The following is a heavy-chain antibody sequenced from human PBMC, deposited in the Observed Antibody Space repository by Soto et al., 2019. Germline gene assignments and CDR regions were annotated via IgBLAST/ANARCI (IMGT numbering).Heavy chain of an antibody. CDR3: ARPQPRYCSSTRCFKNYYYYYGMDV. V-gene: IGHV1-2*02. D-gene: IGHD2-2*01. CDR2: INPNSGGT. Sequence: ASVKVSCKASGYTFTGYYMHWVRQAPGQGLEWMGWINPNSGGTNYAQKFQGRVTMTRDTSISTAYMELSRLRSDDTAVYYCARPQPRYCSSTRCFKNYYYYYGMDVCGQGTTVTVYS. J-gene: IGHJ6*02. CDR1: GYTFTGYY.